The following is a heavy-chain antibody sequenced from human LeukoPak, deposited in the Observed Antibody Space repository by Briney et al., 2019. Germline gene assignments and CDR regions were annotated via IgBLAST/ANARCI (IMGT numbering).Heavy chain of an antibody. CDR1: GGSISSGGYS. J-gene: IGHJ4*02. D-gene: IGHD5-18*01. CDR2: IYYSGST. CDR3: ARVGYSYEIN. V-gene: IGHV4-30-4*07. Sequence: SETLSLTCAVSGGSISSGGYSWSWIRQPPGKGPEWIGYIYYSGSTYYNPSLKSRVTISVDTSKNQFSLKLSSVTAADTAVYYCARVGYSYEINWGQGTLVTVSS.